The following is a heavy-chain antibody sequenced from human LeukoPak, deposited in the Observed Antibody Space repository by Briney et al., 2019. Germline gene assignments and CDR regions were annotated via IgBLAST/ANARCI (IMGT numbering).Heavy chain of an antibody. V-gene: IGHV3-11*01. CDR2: ISSSGTTI. CDR1: GFTFSDYY. J-gene: IGHJ2*01. D-gene: IGHD4-17*01. Sequence: GGTLRLSCAASGFTFSDYYMSLIRQAPGKGRVWVSYISSSGTTIYYADSVKGRFTISRDNAKNSLYLQMNSLRAEDTAVYYCARRTVTRDWYFDLWGRGTLVTVSS. CDR3: ARRTVTRDWYFDL.